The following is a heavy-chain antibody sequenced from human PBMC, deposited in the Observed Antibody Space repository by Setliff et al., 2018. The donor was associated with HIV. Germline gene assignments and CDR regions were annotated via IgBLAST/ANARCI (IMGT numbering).Heavy chain of an antibody. CDR1: GGSISSYY. CDR2: IYTSGST. D-gene: IGHD6-6*01. V-gene: IGHV4-4*07. CDR3: ARGQFVSPGRPRHYMDV. Sequence: PSETLSLTCTVSGGSISSYYWSWIRQPAGKGLEWIGRIYTSGSTNYNPSLKSRVTISVDTSKNQFSLTLISVTAADTAVYYCARGQFVSPGRPRHYMDVWGKGTSVTVSS. J-gene: IGHJ6*03.